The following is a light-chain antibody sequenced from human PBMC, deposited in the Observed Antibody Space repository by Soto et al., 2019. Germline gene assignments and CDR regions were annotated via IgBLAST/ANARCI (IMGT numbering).Light chain of an antibody. V-gene: IGKV3-20*01. J-gene: IGKJ2*01. Sequence: EIVLTQSPGTLSLSPGERATLSCRASQSVSSSYLAWYQQKPRQAPRLLIYGASSRATGIPDRFSGSGSGTDFTLTISRLEPEDFAVYYWQQYGSSRMYTFGQGTKLEIK. CDR3: QQYGSSRMYT. CDR1: QSVSSSY. CDR2: GAS.